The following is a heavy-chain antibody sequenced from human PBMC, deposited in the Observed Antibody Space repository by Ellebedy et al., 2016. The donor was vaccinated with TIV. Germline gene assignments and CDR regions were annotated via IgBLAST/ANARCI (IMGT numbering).Heavy chain of an antibody. CDR1: GLTFSSHG. CDR2: IWSDGSKE. CDR3: ARDRSDYLDY. Sequence: GESLKISXAASGLTFSSHGFHWVRQAPGKGLEWVAMIWSDGSKEYYADSVRGRFTVSRDNARNTLFLQMNSLEAEDTAVYYCARDRSDYLDYWGQGTLVTVSS. J-gene: IGHJ4*02. V-gene: IGHV3-33*01.